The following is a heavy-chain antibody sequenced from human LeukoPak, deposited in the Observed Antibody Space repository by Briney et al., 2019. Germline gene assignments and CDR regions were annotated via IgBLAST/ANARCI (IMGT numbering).Heavy chain of an antibody. Sequence: GGSLRLSCAASGFTFSSYWMHWVRQAPGKGLVWVSRINTDGSSTSYADSVKGRFTISRDNSKNTLYLQMNSLRAEDTAVYYCAREHTGPSTSWFDPWGQGTLVTVSS. CDR1: GFTFSSYW. CDR3: AREHTGPSTSWFDP. D-gene: IGHD2-2*01. CDR2: INTDGSST. V-gene: IGHV3-74*01. J-gene: IGHJ5*02.